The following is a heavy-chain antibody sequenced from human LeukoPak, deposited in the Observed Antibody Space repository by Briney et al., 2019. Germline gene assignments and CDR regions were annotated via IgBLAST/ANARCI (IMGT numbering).Heavy chain of an antibody. J-gene: IGHJ5*02. CDR1: GFTFDDYA. V-gene: IGHV3-9*01. CDR3: ARGGGTIFGVAQNWFDP. D-gene: IGHD3-3*01. Sequence: PGRSLRLSCAASGFTFDDYAMHWVRQAPGKGLEWVSGISWNSGTIDYADSVKGRFTISRDNAKNSLYLQMNSLRAEDTAFYYCARGGGTIFGVAQNWFDPWGQGTLVTVSS. CDR2: ISWNSGTI.